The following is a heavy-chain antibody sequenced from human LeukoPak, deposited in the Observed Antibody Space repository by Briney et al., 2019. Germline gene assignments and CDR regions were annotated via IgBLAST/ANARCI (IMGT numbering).Heavy chain of an antibody. CDR1: GFTFSSYA. CDR3: AKQKLAVIVSQGFDV. V-gene: IGHV3-23*01. Sequence: GGSLRLSCQFSGFTFSSYAMIWVRQAPGKGLEWTSGISNDGSRTFYTDAVKGRFSISRDNSKNTLHLQMNSLRVEDTATYYCAKQKLAVIVSQGFDVWGQGARVTVSS. CDR2: ISNDGSRT. D-gene: IGHD2-15*01. J-gene: IGHJ3*01.